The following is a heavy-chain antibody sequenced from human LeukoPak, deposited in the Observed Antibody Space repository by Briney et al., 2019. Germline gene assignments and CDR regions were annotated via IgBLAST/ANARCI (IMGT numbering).Heavy chain of an antibody. Sequence: PGGSLRLSCAASGFTFSSYWMSWVRQAPGKGLEWVANIKQDGSEKYYEDSVKGRFTISRDNAKNSLYLQMNSLRAEDTAVYYCARKIWSQGGYGMDVWGQGTTVTVSS. J-gene: IGHJ6*02. V-gene: IGHV3-7*01. CDR2: IKQDGSEK. CDR3: ARKIWSQGGYGMDV. CDR1: GFTFSSYW. D-gene: IGHD3-10*01.